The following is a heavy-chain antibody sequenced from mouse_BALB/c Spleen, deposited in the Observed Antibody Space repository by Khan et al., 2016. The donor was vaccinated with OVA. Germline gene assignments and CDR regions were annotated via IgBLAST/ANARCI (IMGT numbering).Heavy chain of an antibody. CDR2: INPHIGET. V-gene: IGHV1-20*01. CDR3: TRSDRSDFDY. CDR1: GYSFTGYF. Sequence: VQLKQSGPELVRPGASVKISCTASGYSFTGYFMNWVMQSHGKSLEWIGSINPHIGETFYNQRFKDKATLTVDESSSTAHMELRSLTSEDSAVYYCTRSDRSDFDYGGQGTTLTVSS. D-gene: IGHD1-1*01. J-gene: IGHJ2*01.